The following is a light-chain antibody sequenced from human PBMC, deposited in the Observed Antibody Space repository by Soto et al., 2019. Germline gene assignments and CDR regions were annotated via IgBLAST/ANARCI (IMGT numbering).Light chain of an antibody. J-gene: IGKJ1*01. Sequence: ENVLTKSPGALSLSPGERATLSCRASQSVSSNYLAWYQQKPGQAPRLLIYGASTRATGIPDRFSGSGSGTDFTLTISRLEPEDSAVYYCQQYGSSPTWTFGQGTKVDNK. CDR1: QSVSSNY. CDR2: GAS. V-gene: IGKV3-20*01. CDR3: QQYGSSPTWT.